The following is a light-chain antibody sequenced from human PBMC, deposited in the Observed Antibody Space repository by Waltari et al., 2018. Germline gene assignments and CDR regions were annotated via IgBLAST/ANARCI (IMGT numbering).Light chain of an antibody. CDR2: WAS. CDR3: HQYYSTPFT. CDR1: QSVLYSSNNKNQ. J-gene: IGKJ2*01. Sequence: EIVMTQSPESLAVSLGERATINCKSSQSVLYSSNNKNQLAWYQQKPGQPPKLLLYWASTREAGVPDRFSGSGSETDFTLTISSLQAEDVAVYYCHQYYSTPFTFGQGTKLEIK. V-gene: IGKV4-1*01.